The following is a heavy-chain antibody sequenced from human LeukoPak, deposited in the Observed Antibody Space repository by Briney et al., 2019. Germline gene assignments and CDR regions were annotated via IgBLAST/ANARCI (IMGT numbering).Heavy chain of an antibody. J-gene: IGHJ4*02. CDR1: GGSVSSSSYY. D-gene: IGHD4-17*01. V-gene: IGHV4-39*01. Sequence: SETLSLTCTVSGGSVSSSSYYWGWIRQPPGKGLEWIGSIFYSGSTYYNPSLQSRVTISIDTSKNQFSLKLSSVTAADTAVYYCARSTVTTWAGDFDYWGQGTLVTVSS. CDR2: IFYSGST. CDR3: ARSTVTTWAGDFDY.